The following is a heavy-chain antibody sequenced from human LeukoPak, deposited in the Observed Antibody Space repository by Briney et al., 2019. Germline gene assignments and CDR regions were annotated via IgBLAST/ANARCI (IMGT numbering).Heavy chain of an antibody. D-gene: IGHD3-3*01. CDR2: ISSSSSYI. J-gene: IGHJ4*02. V-gene: IGHV3-21*01. CDR3: ARDLAYDFSFDY. CDR1: GFTFSSYS. Sequence: GGSLRLSCAASGFTFSSYSMNWVRQAPGKGLEWVSSISSSSSYIYYADSVKGRFTISRDNAKNSLYLQMNSLRAEDTAVYYCARDLAYDFSFDYWGQGTLVTVSS.